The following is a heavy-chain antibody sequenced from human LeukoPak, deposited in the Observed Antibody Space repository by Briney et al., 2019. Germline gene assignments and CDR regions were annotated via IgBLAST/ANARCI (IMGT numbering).Heavy chain of an antibody. CDR2: ISYDGSNK. CDR3: AKIRGSGSRKVAFDI. J-gene: IGHJ3*02. CDR1: GFTFSSYG. V-gene: IGHV3-30*18. Sequence: GGSLRLSCAASGFTFSSYGMHWVRQAPGKGLEWVAVISYDGSNKYYADSVKGRFTISRDNSKNTLYLQMNSLRAEDTAVYYCAKIRGSGSRKVAFDIWGQGTMVTVSS. D-gene: IGHD6-13*01.